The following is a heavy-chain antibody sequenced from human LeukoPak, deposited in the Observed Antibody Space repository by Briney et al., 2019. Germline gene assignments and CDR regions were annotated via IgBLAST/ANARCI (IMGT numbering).Heavy chain of an antibody. CDR1: GFTFSNYW. Sequence: PGGSLRLSCAASGFTFSNYWMHWVRQAPGKGLVWVSRIDNGGSDTRHADSVKGRFTISRDNAKNSVYLQMHSLRAEDTAVYYCAKSSYDILTGYYGYYYYMDVWGKGTTVTVSS. CDR2: IDNGGSDT. V-gene: IGHV3-74*01. J-gene: IGHJ6*03. CDR3: AKSSYDILTGYYGYYYYMDV. D-gene: IGHD3-9*01.